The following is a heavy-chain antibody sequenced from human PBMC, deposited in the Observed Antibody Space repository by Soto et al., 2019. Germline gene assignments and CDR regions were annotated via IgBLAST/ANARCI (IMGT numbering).Heavy chain of an antibody. CDR2: ISYDGSNK. CDR1: GFTFSSYG. V-gene: IGHV3-30*18. J-gene: IGHJ6*02. Sequence: GGSLRLSCAASGFTFSSYGMHWVRQAPGKGLEWVAVISYDGSNKHYADSVKGRFTISRDNSKNTLYLQMNSLRAEDTAVYYCAKDPSPRYYDFWSGYSPNGMDVWGQGTTVTVSS. D-gene: IGHD3-3*01. CDR3: AKDPSPRYYDFWSGYSPNGMDV.